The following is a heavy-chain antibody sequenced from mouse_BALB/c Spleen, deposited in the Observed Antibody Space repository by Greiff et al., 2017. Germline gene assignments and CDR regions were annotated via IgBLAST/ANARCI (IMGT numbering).Heavy chain of an antibody. CDR2: ISSGGST. J-gene: IGHJ3*01. V-gene: IGHV5-6-5*01. D-gene: IGHD1-2*01. CDR1: GFTFSSYA. CDR3: ARGGDSLRGFAY. Sequence: EVKLMESGGGLVKPGGSLKLSCAASGFTFSSYAMSWVRQTPEKRLEWVASISSGGSTYYPDSVKGRFTISRDNARNILYLQMSSLRSEDTAMYYCARGGDSLRGFAYWGQGTLVTVSA.